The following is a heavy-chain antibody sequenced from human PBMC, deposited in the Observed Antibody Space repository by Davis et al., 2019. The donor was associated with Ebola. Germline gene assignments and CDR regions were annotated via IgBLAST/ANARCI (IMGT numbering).Heavy chain of an antibody. V-gene: IGHV3-53*01. CDR2: IHRNGDL. CDR1: AFTVSDNY. CDR3: VGLRFTYISGWYYIDY. D-gene: IGHD6-19*01. J-gene: IGHJ4*02. Sequence: GGSLRLSCAVSAFTVSDNYMSWVRQAPGEGLEWVSVIHRNGDLFYADSVKGRFTIARDTSRNTVSLQMNSLRAEDTAIYFCVGLRFTYISGWYYIDYWGQGTLVSVSS.